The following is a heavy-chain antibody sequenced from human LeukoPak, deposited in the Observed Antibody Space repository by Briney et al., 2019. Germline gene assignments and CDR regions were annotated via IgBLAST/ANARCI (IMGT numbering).Heavy chain of an antibody. J-gene: IGHJ4*02. Sequence: SVKVSCKASGGTFSSYAISWVRQAPGQGLEWMGGIIPIFGTANYAQKFQGRVTITTDESTSTAYMELSSLRSEDTAVCYCARGRYYYDSSGYWGEWGQGTLVTVSS. CDR2: IIPIFGTA. CDR1: GGTFSSYA. V-gene: IGHV1-69*05. D-gene: IGHD3-22*01. CDR3: ARGRYYYDSSGYWGE.